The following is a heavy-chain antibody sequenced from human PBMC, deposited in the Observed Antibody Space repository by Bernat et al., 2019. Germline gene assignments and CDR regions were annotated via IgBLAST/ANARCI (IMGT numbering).Heavy chain of an antibody. J-gene: IGHJ6*02. Sequence: EVQLVESGGGLVQPGGSLRLSCAASGFTFSSYAMHWVRQAPGKGLEYVSAISSSGGSTYYANSVKGRFTISRDNSKNTLYLQMGSLRAEDMAVYYCARGDIVVVVAATLFGGMDVWGQGTTVTVSS. D-gene: IGHD2-15*01. CDR3: ARGDIVVVVAATLFGGMDV. CDR1: GFTFSSYA. CDR2: ISSSGGST. V-gene: IGHV3-64*01.